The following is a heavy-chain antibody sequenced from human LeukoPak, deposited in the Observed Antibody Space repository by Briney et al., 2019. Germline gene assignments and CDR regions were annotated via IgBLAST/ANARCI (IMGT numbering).Heavy chain of an antibody. Sequence: SETLSLTCTVSGGSISSGDYYWGWIRQPPGKGLEWIGYIYYSGSTYYNPSLKSRVTISVDTSKNQFSLKLSSVTAADTAVYYCARGGYDYGGNSEKRYYYYYMDVWGKGTTVTVSS. CDR3: ARGGYDYGGNSEKRYYYYYMDV. J-gene: IGHJ6*03. D-gene: IGHD4-23*01. CDR2: IYYSGST. V-gene: IGHV4-30-4*08. CDR1: GGSISSGDYY.